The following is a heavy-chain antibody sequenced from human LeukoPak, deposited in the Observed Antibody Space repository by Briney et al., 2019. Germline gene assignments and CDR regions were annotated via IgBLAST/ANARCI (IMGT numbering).Heavy chain of an antibody. CDR2: INHSGST. CDR3: ARGRLITIFGVVSDGGPFDY. V-gene: IGHV4-34*01. CDR1: GGSFSGYY. D-gene: IGHD3-3*01. Sequence: ASETLSLTCAVHGGSFSGYYWSWIRQPPGKGLEWIGEINHSGSTNYNPSLKSRVTISVDTSKNQFSLKLSSVTAADTAVYYCARGRLITIFGVVSDGGPFDYWGQGTLVTVSS. J-gene: IGHJ4*02.